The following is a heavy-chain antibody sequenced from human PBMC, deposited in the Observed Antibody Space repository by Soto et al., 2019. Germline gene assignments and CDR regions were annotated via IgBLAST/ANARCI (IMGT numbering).Heavy chain of an antibody. J-gene: IGHJ3*02. CDR3: AKFKSGYDRRDAFDI. CDR1: GFTFSSYG. CDR2: IWYDGSNK. V-gene: IGHV3-33*06. Sequence: GGSLRLSCAASGFTFSSYGMHWVRQAPGKGLEWVAVIWYDGSNKYYADSVKGRFTISRDNSKNTLYLQMNSLRAEDTAVYYCAKFKSGYDRRDAFDIWGQGTMVTVSS. D-gene: IGHD5-12*01.